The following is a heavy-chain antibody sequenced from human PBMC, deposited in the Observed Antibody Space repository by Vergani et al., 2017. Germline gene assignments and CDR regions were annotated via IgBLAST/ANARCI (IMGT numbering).Heavy chain of an antibody. CDR3: ARRYYYDSSGYAY. J-gene: IGHJ4*02. CDR1: GGSFSGYY. Sequence: QVQLQQWGAGLLKPSETLSLTCAVYGGSFSGYYWSWIRQPPGKGLEWIGEINHSGSTNYNPSLKSRVNISVDTSKNQFSLKLSSVTAADTAVYYCARRYYYDSSGYAYWGQGTLVTVSS. V-gene: IGHV4-34*01. D-gene: IGHD3-22*01. CDR2: INHSGST.